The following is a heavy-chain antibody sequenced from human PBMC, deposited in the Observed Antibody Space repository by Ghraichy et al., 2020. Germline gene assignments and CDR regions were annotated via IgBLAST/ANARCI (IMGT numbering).Heavy chain of an antibody. D-gene: IGHD2/OR15-2a*01. CDR2: ISSSGGST. CDR3: ARAFSNYYGMDV. J-gene: IGHJ6*02. V-gene: IGHV3-23*01. CDR1: GFTFSSYA. Sequence: GESLNISCAASGFTFSSYAMSWVRQAPGKGLEWVSAISSSGGSTYYADSVKGRFTISRDNAKNSLFLQLNSLRAEDTAVYYCARAFSNYYGMDVWGQGTTVTVSS.